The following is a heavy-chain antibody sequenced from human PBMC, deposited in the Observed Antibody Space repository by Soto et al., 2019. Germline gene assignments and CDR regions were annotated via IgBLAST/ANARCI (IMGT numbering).Heavy chain of an antibody. CDR3: AAGGGLPRYY. CDR1: GGSISSGGYS. V-gene: IGHV4-30-2*01. CDR2: SYHSGST. D-gene: IGHD5-12*01. J-gene: IGHJ4*02. Sequence: QLQLQESGSGLVKPSQTLSLTCAVSGGSISSGGYSWSWIRPPPGKGLEWIGSSYHSGSTYYNPSLKSRVTISVDRSKNQFSLKPSSVTAADTAVYYCAAGGGLPRYYWGQGTLVTVSS.